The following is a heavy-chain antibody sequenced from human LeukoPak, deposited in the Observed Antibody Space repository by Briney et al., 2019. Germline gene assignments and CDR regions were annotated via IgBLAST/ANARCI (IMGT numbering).Heavy chain of an antibody. CDR2: INAGNGNT. D-gene: IGHD3-10*01. CDR1: GYTFTSYA. CDR3: ARGLITMVRGVTPAGGY. J-gene: IGHJ4*02. V-gene: IGHV1-3*01. Sequence: ASVKVSCKASGYTFTSYAMHWVRQAPGQRLEWMGWINAGNGNTKYSQKFQGRVTITRDTSASTAYMELSSLRSEDTAVHYCARGLITMVRGVTPAGGYWGQGTLVTVSS.